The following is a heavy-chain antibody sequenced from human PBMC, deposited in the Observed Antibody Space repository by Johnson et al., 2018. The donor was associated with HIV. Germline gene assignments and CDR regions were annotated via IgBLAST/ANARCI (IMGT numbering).Heavy chain of an antibody. CDR2: IRYDGSNK. V-gene: IGHV3-30*02. Sequence: VQLVESGGGVVQPGGSLRLSCAASGFTFSSYGMHWVRQAPGKGLEWVAFIRYDGSNKYYADSVKGRFTISRDNAKNSLYLQMNSLRAEDTAVYYCASKLVRPRDAFDIWGQGTMVTVSS. J-gene: IGHJ3*02. CDR3: ASKLVRPRDAFDI. CDR1: GFTFSSYG. D-gene: IGHD6-13*01.